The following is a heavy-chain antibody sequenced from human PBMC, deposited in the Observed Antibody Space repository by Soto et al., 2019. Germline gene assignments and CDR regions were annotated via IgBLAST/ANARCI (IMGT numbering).Heavy chain of an antibody. V-gene: IGHV4-59*01. J-gene: IGHJ5*02. CDR2: IYYSGST. CDR3: ARDYVTMVRGVKVNWFDP. CDR1: GGSISSYY. D-gene: IGHD3-10*01. Sequence: QVQLQESGPGLVKPSETLSLTCTVSGGSISSYYWSWIRQPPGTGLEWVGYIYYSGSTNYNPSLKSRVTIAVDTSKDQFSLKLSAVTAADTAVYYCARDYVTMVRGVKVNWFDPWGQGTLVTVSS.